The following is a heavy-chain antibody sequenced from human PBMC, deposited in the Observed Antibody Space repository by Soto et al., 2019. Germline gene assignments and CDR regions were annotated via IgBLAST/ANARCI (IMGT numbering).Heavy chain of an antibody. CDR2: INAGNGNT. CDR3: ARDTFYRRSWLEYLQQ. J-gene: IGHJ1*01. CDR1: GYTFTAYA. V-gene: IGHV1-3*01. D-gene: IGHD6-13*01. Sequence: ASVKVSCKASGYTFTAYAMHWVRQAPGQRLEWMGWINAGNGNTKYSQKFQGRVTITRDTFASTVYMELSSLRSEDTAVYYCARDTFYRRSWLEYLQQWGQGTLVTVSS.